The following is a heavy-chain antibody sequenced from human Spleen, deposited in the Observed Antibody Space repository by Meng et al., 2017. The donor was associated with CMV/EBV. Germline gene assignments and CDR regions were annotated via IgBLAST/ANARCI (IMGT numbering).Heavy chain of an antibody. CDR2: ISYSGST. Sequence: QVQLQESGPGLMKASETLSLTCSVSGDSVRSSYWSWIRQPPGKGLEWIGYISYSGSTDYNPSLKSRVTLSVDTSKNQFSLKVTAATAADTAIYYCARFGENRSGSFSFDYWGQGILVTVSS. CDR1: GDSVRSSY. CDR3: ARFGENRSGSFSFDY. V-gene: IGHV4-59*02. D-gene: IGHD1-26*01. J-gene: IGHJ4*02.